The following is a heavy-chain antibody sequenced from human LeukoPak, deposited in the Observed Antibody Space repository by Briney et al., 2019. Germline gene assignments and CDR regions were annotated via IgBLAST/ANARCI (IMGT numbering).Heavy chain of an antibody. CDR1: GFSVSDYS. V-gene: IGHV3-11*05. CDR3: TRERRGSYYAFES. J-gene: IGHJ4*02. CDR2: VMSGRGST. D-gene: IGHD3-16*01. Sequence: GGSLRLSCAASGFSVSDYSISWIRQSPGKGPEWISYVMSGRGSTNYADSVKGRFTISRDNAKNSVALQLDGHRADDTAVYFCTRERRGSYYAFESWGQGALVTVSS.